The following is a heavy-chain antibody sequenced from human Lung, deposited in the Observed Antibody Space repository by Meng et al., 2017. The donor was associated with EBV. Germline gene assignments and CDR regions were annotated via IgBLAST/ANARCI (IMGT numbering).Heavy chain of an antibody. CDR3: ARSPYSGSALPFFDY. CDR2: IYYSGST. J-gene: IGHJ4*02. V-gene: IGHV4-30-4*01. Sequence: QGQLQESGPGLVKPSPPLSLTCTVSGDSFNSPDYYWSWIRQPPEKGLEWIGYIYYSGSTYYNPSLKSRVSISGDTSNKQFSLKLTSVTAADTAVYYCARSPYSGSALPFFDYWGQGSLVTVSS. CDR1: GDSFNSPDYY. D-gene: IGHD1-26*01.